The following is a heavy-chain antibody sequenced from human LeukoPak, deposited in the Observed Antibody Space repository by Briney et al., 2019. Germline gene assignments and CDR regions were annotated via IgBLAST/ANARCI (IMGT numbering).Heavy chain of an antibody. Sequence: PSETLSLTCAVYGGSFSGYYWSWIRQPPGKGLEWIGDINHSGSTNYNPSLKSRVTISVDTSKNQFSLKLSSVTAADTAMFYCARQSYMIVVVTNYYFDYWGQGTLVTVSS. J-gene: IGHJ4*02. V-gene: IGHV4-34*01. D-gene: IGHD3-22*01. CDR1: GGSFSGYY. CDR3: ARQSYMIVVVTNYYFDY. CDR2: INHSGST.